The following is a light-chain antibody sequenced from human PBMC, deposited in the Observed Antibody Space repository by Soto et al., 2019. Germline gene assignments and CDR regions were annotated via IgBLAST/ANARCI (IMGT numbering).Light chain of an antibody. CDR2: STS. J-gene: IGLJ3*02. V-gene: IGLV7-43*01. CDR1: TGTVTSGYY. CDR3: LLHYGAVPPV. Sequence: QAVVTQEPSLTVSPGGTVTLTCASSTGTVTSGYYPNWFQQKPGQAPRSLIYSTSNRPSWTPARFSGSLLGGKAALTLSGVQPEDEADYYCLLHYGAVPPVFGGGTKLTVL.